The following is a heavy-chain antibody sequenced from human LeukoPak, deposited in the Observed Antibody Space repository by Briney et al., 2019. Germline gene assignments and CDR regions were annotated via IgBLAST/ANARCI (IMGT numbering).Heavy chain of an antibody. CDR2: IYSGGST. Sequence: GGSLRLSCAASGFTVSSNYMSWVRQAPGKGLEWVSVIYSGGSTYYADSVKGRFTISRDNSKNTLYLQMNSLRAEDTAVYYCARDPPLTTVNVWAQGTTVTVSS. V-gene: IGHV3-66*01. D-gene: IGHD4-11*01. J-gene: IGHJ6*02. CDR3: ARDPPLTTVNV. CDR1: GFTVSSNY.